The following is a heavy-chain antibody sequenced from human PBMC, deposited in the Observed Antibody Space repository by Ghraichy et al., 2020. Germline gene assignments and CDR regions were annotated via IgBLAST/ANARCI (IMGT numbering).Heavy chain of an antibody. CDR2: IKQDGSEQ. D-gene: IGHD4-17*01. V-gene: IGHV3-7*01. CDR3: ARVRGDGDYVGSYRDLDS. Sequence: GESLRLSCVASGVTFSRNWMTWVRQAPGKGLEWVANIKQDGSEQNYVDSVKGRFTISRDNAKNSLYLQMNSLRAEDTAVYYCARVRGDGDYVGSYRDLDSWGQGTLVTVYS. CDR1: GVTFSRNW. J-gene: IGHJ4*02.